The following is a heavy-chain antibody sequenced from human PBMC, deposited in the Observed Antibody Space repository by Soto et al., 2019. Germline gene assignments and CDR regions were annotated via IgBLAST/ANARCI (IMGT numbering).Heavy chain of an antibody. CDR3: AIQNGGVVD. CDR2: INPKNGST. D-gene: IGHD3-16*01. CDR1: GYSFTGYS. J-gene: IGHJ4*02. V-gene: IGHV1-2*04. Sequence: EASVKVSCRASGYSFTGYSMHWERQAPGQGLEWMGWINPKNGSTNYARQFQGWVTMTRDTSISPVYLELRNQTADATADYSCAIQNGGVVDWGQGTLVTVCS.